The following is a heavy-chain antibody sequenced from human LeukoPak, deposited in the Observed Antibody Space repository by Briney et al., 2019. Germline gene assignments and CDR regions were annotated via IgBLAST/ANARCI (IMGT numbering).Heavy chain of an antibody. Sequence: SETLSLTCAVSEVSFSAYYWSWIRQPPGKGLEWIAEINHSGSTNYNPSLKSRVTISGDTSKIQFSLKLTSVTAAVTAVYYCARGRKYYYDTSDYVPYYFDYWGQGTLVTVSS. D-gene: IGHD3-22*01. V-gene: IGHV4-34*01. CDR2: INHSGST. CDR3: ARGRKYYYDTSDYVPYYFDY. J-gene: IGHJ4*02. CDR1: EVSFSAYY.